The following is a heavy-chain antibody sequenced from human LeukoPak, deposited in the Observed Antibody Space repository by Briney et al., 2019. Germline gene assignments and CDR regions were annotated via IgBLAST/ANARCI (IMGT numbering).Heavy chain of an antibody. D-gene: IGHD2/OR15-2a*01. CDR3: ARDIEYRLAYYYYYGMDV. J-gene: IGHJ6*02. CDR2: MNPNSGGT. V-gene: IGHV1-2*02. Sequence: ASVKVSCKASGYTFTGYYMHWVRQAPGQGLEWMGWMNPNSGGTNYAQKFQGRVTITRDTSASTAYMELSSLRSEDTAVYYCARDIEYRLAYYYYYGMDVWGQGTTVTVSS. CDR1: GYTFTGYY.